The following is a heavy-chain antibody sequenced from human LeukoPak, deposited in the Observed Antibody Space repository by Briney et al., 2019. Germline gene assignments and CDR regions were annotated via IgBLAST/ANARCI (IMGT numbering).Heavy chain of an antibody. CDR1: GGSISSSNW. J-gene: IGHJ4*02. Sequence: SGTLSLTCAVSGGSISSSNWWSGVRPPPGKGLEWIGEIYHSGSTNYNPSLKSRVTISVDKSKNQFSLKLSSVTAADTAVYYCAPFLSLGKYYYDSSGPGGALDYWGQGTLVTVSS. CDR3: APFLSLGKYYYDSSGPGGALDY. D-gene: IGHD3-22*01. V-gene: IGHV4-4*02. CDR2: IYHSGST.